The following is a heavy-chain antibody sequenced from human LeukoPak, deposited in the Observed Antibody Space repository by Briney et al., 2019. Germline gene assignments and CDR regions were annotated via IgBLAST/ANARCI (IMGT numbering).Heavy chain of an antibody. D-gene: IGHD6-13*01. J-gene: IGHJ4*02. CDR1: RFTFSSYG. CDR3: AKASSAGDSSSWNY. Sequence: PGGSLRLSCAASRFTFSSYGMSWVRQAPGKGLEWVSSISATGGSTYYADSVKGRFTISRDNSKKPLYLQMNSLRADDTAVYYCAKASSAGDSSSWNYWGQGTLVTVSS. V-gene: IGHV3-23*01. CDR2: ISATGGST.